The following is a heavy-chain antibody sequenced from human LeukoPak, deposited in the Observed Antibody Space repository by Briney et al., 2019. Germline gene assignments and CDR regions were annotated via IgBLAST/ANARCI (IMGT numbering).Heavy chain of an antibody. J-gene: IGHJ3*02. CDR1: GGSMSSHF. CDR3: ARLLDNDSSGDPDTFDI. D-gene: IGHD3-22*01. CDR2: IYYSGRT. V-gene: IGHV4-59*11. Sequence: SETLSLTCTVSGGSMSSHFWSWIRQPPGKGLEWIAFIYYSGRTRYNPSLQSRVTISIDTSENNFSLKVTSVTAADTALYYCARLLDNDSSGDPDTFDIWGQGTVATVSS.